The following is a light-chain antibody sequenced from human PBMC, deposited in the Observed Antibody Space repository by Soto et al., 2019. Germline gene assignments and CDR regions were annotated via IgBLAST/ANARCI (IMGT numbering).Light chain of an antibody. CDR2: SNN. J-gene: IGLJ1*01. CDR3: AAWDDSLHGFYV. Sequence: QSVLTQPPSASGTPGQRVAISCSVSSSNIGSNTVNWYQQFPQTAPKLLIYSNNQRPSGVPDRFSGSKSGTSASLAISGLQSEDEADYYCAAWDDSLHGFYVFGTGTKVNV. CDR1: SSNIGSNT. V-gene: IGLV1-44*01.